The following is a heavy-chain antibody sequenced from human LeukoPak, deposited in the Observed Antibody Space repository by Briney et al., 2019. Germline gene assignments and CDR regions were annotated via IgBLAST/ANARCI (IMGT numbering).Heavy chain of an antibody. CDR2: VSAYKGYT. CDR3: ARDPKFRPDY. D-gene: IGHD3-10*01. CDR1: GYVFNSFG. V-gene: IGHV1-18*01. Sequence: ASVKVSCKTSGYVFNSFGITWLRQAPGQGLEWMGWVSAYKGYTSHAQKFQDRVIMTTDTSTITAYMELRSLRSDDTAVYYCARDPKFRPDYWGQGTLVTVSS. J-gene: IGHJ4*02.